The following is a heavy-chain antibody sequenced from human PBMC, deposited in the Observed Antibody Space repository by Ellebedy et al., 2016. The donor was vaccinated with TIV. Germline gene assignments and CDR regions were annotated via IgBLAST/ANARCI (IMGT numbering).Heavy chain of an antibody. D-gene: IGHD1-26*01. CDR1: GFTVCSNY. CDR3: ATSGIPDY. CDR2: IYSGGST. J-gene: IGHJ4*02. V-gene: IGHV3-66*01. Sequence: GESLKISCAASGFTVCSNYMSWVRQAPGKGLEWVSVIYSGGSTYYADSVKGRFTIFRDNSKNTLYHQMNSLRAEDTAVYYCATSGIPDYWGQGTLVNVSS.